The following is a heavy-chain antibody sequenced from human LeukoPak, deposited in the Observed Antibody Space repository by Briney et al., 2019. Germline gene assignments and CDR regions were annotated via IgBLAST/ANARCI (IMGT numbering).Heavy chain of an antibody. J-gene: IGHJ6*03. V-gene: IGHV3-15*01. Sequence: GGSLRLSCAASGFTFSNAWMSWVRQAPGKGLEWVGRIKSKTDGGTTDYAAPVKGRFTISRDDSKNTLYLQMNSLKTEDTAVYYCTTDLDSSGWYPLAYYYYYMDVWGKGTTVTVSS. CDR3: TTDLDSSGWYPLAYYYYYMDV. CDR1: GFTFSNAW. D-gene: IGHD6-19*01. CDR2: IKSKTDGGTT.